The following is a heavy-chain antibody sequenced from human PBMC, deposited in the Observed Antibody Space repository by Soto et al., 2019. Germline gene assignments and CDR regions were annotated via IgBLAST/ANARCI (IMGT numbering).Heavy chain of an antibody. CDR2: ISGSGGST. Sequence: TGGSLRLSCAASGFTFSSYAMSWVRQAPGKGLEWVSAISGSGGSTYYADSVKGRFTISRDNSKNTLYLQMNSLRAEDTAVYYCAKESLFGVVLYYGMDVWGQGTTVTVSS. J-gene: IGHJ6*02. CDR3: AKESLFGVVLYYGMDV. D-gene: IGHD3-3*01. V-gene: IGHV3-23*01. CDR1: GFTFSSYA.